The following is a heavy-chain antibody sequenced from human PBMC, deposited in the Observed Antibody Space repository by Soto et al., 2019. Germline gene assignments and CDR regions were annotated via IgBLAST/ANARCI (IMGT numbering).Heavy chain of an antibody. D-gene: IGHD4-17*01. CDR1: GGSISSGGYY. Sequence: QVQLQESGPGLVKPSQTLSLTCTVSGGSISSGGYYWSWIRQHPGKGLECIGYIYYSGSTYYNPSLKRRVTIAVDKYKNQCYLKLSSVTAADTAAYYCARVNDYGDSAGYKFDYWGQGTLVTVSS. CDR3: ARVNDYGDSAGYKFDY. V-gene: IGHV4-31*03. CDR2: IYYSGST. J-gene: IGHJ4*02.